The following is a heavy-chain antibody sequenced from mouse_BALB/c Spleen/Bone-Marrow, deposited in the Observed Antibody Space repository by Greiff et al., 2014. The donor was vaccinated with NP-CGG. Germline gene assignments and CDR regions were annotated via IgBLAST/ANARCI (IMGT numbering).Heavy chain of an antibody. CDR3: ARGNGPYAMDY. Sequence: QVQLQQSGAELVRPGTSVKISCKASGYTFTNYWLGWVKQRPGHGLEWIGDIYPGGGYTNYNEKFKGKATLTADISSSTAYMQLSSLTSEDSAVYFCARGNGPYAMDYWGQGTSATVSS. J-gene: IGHJ4*01. V-gene: IGHV1-63*02. CDR1: GYTFTNYW. D-gene: IGHD1-1*02. CDR2: IYPGGGYT.